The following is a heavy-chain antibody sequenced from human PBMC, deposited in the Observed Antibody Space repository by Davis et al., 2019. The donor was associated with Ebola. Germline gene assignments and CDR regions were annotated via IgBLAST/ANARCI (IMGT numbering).Heavy chain of an antibody. CDR1: GYTFTSYG. V-gene: IGHV1-18*01. CDR3: ARTRLERSEDY. Sequence: AASVKVSCKASGYTFTSYGISWVRQAPGQGLEWMGWISAYNGNTNYAQKLQGRVTMTTDTSTSTAYMELRGLRSDDTAVYYCARTRLERSEDYWGQGTLVTVSS. J-gene: IGHJ4*02. D-gene: IGHD1-1*01. CDR2: ISAYNGNT.